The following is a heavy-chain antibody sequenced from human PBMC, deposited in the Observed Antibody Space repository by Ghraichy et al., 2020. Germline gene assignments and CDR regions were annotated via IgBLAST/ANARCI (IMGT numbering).Heavy chain of an antibody. J-gene: IGHJ4*02. V-gene: IGHV3-7*03. D-gene: IGHD3-10*01. CDR2: INQGGSDK. CDR1: GFTFSNYW. Sequence: GGSLRLSCAASGFTFSNYWMSWVRQTPGKGLEWVAHINQGGSDKFSVDSVEGRFTISRDNAKNSLYLQMSSLRVEDTAVYYCARLWFRDLSFDFWGPGTLVTDSS. CDR3: ARLWFRDLSFDF.